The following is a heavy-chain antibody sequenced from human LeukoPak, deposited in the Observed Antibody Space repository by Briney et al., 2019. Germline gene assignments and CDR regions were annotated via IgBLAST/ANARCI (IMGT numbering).Heavy chain of an antibody. CDR2: IYYSGST. Sequence: PSQTLSLTCTVSGGSISSGGYYWSWIRQHPGKGLEWIGYIYYSGSTNYNPSLKSRVTISVDTSKNQFSLKLSSVTAADTAVYYCARHGGIHDYGGNSFDYWGQGTLVTVSS. CDR1: GGSISSGGYY. V-gene: IGHV4-31*03. J-gene: IGHJ4*02. CDR3: ARHGGIHDYGGNSFDY. D-gene: IGHD4-17*01.